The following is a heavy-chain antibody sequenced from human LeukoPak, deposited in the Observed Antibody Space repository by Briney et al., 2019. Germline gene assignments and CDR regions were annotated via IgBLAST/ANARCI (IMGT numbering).Heavy chain of an antibody. CDR2: IYPGDSDT. Sequence: GESLKISFKGSGYRFTSYWIGWVRPMPGKGLEWMGIIYPGDSDTRYSPSFQGQVTISADKSISTAYLQWSSLKASDTAMYYCARHPGAAVDYFDYWGQGTLVTVSS. D-gene: IGHD6-13*01. CDR3: ARHPGAAVDYFDY. J-gene: IGHJ4*02. CDR1: GYRFTSYW. V-gene: IGHV5-51*01.